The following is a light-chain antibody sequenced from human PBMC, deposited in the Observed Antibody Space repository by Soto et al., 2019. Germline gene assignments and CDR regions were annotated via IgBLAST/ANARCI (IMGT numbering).Light chain of an antibody. CDR2: GAS. CDR1: QVISNY. J-gene: IGKJ4*01. CDR3: QQLISYPHT. V-gene: IGKV1-9*01. Sequence: DIQLTQSPSFLSASVGDRVTITCRASQVISNYVAWYQQKAGKAPKLLIYGASTVQSGVPSRFSGSGSGTEFTLTISGLQPEDFGTYYCQQLISYPHTFGGGTKVDIK.